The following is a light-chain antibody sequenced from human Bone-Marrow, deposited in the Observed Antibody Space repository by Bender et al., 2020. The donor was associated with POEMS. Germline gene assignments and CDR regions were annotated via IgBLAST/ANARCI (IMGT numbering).Light chain of an antibody. Sequence: QSALTQPASVSGSPGQSITISCTGTSSDLGSYNLVSWYQHHPGKAPKLMIFDVTPRPSGVSIRFSGSKSGSTASLTIYGLQAEEEADYYCRLYIGSNTLFFGGGTKVTVL. CDR2: DVT. V-gene: IGLV2-23*02. J-gene: IGLJ2*01. CDR3: RLYIGSNTLF. CDR1: SSDLGSYNL.